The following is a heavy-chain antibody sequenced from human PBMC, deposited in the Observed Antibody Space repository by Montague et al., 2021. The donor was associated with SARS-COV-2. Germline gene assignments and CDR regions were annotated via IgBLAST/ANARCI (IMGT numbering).Heavy chain of an antibody. Sequence: SLRLSCAASGFSFSSYNMNWVRQAPGKGLEWVSPTSSSSKYIYYADSVKDRFTISRDNAKNSLYLQMNSLRAEDTAIYYCARNWNYGWAFDIWGQGTMVAVSS. CDR2: TSSSSKYI. D-gene: IGHD1-7*01. J-gene: IGHJ3*02. CDR3: ARNWNYGWAFDI. V-gene: IGHV3-21*01. CDR1: GFSFSSYN.